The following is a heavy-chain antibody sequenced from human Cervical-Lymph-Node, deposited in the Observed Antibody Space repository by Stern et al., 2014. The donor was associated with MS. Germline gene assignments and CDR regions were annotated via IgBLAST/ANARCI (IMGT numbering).Heavy chain of an antibody. Sequence: EVQLEESGGGLVQPGGPLRLSCGASGFTVSSYWMSWVRQSPGKGLEWVATIKPDGTQKSYGDSVKGRFTISRDNAKNSLSLQMNSLRVDDTAVYYCARTRGSIFGVDVSFFDFWGQGTLVAVSS. CDR3: ARTRGSIFGVDVSFFDF. J-gene: IGHJ4*02. CDR2: IKPDGTQK. V-gene: IGHV3-7*03. CDR1: GFTVSSYW. D-gene: IGHD3-3*01.